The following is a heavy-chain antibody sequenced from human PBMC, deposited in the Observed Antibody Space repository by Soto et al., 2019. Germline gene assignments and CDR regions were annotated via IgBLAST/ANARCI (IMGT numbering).Heavy chain of an antibody. CDR3: ARDLAAGDY. Sequence: QVQLVQSGAEVKKPGASVKLSCKASGYTFINYYINWVRQAPGQGLEWMGIFNPTSGSTNYAQKFQGTVTLTMATSTRTVYMELRSLRFDDTAVYYCARDLAAGDYWGQGTLVTVSS. J-gene: IGHJ4*02. V-gene: IGHV1-46*01. D-gene: IGHD6-13*01. CDR2: FNPTSGST. CDR1: GYTFINYY.